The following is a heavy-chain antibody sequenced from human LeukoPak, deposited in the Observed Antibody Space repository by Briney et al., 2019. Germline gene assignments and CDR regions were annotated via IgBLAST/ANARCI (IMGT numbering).Heavy chain of an antibody. CDR1: GYRFSNYW. J-gene: IGHJ5*02. Sequence: GESLKISCKGSGYRFSNYWIGWVRQMPGKGLEWMGIIYPGDSNIRYSPSFQGQVTISADKSISTAYLQWSSLKASDTAMYYCASHRFGEPPTDPWGQGTLVTVSS. CDR3: ASHRFGEPPTDP. V-gene: IGHV5-51*01. D-gene: IGHD3-10*01. CDR2: IYPGDSNI.